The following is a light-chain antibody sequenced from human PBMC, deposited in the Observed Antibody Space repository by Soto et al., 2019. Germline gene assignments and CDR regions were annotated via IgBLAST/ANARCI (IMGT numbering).Light chain of an antibody. CDR2: DVS. V-gene: IGLV2-14*03. J-gene: IGLJ1*01. CDR3: SSFTSSSSYV. CDR1: SSDVGPYNS. Sequence: QSVLAQPASVSGSPGQSITISCTGTSSDVGPYNSVSWHQQYPGKAPTLMIHDVSNRPSGVSNRFSGSKSGNTASLTISGLQAEDEADYYCSSFTSSSSYVFGSGTKVTVL.